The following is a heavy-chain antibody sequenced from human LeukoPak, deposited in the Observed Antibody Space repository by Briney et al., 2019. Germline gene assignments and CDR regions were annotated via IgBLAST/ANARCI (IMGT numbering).Heavy chain of an antibody. D-gene: IGHD3-10*01. CDR2: INHSGST. CDR1: GGSISSYY. J-gene: IGHJ4*02. Sequence: SETLSLTCTVSGGSISSYYWSWIRQPPGKGLEWIGEINHSGSTNYNPSLKSRVTISLDTSKNQFSLKLSSVTAADTAVYYCARSGFNYFDDWGQGTLVTVSS. CDR3: ARSGFNYFDD. V-gene: IGHV4-34*01.